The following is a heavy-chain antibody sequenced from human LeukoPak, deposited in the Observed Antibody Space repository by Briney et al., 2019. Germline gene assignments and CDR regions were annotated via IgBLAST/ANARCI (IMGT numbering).Heavy chain of an antibody. V-gene: IGHV4-34*01. J-gene: IGHJ3*02. CDR3: ARDGYDSSGRTFFDI. D-gene: IGHD3-22*01. CDR1: GGSFSGYY. CDR2: IYHSGST. Sequence: SETLSLTCAVYGGSFSGYYWSWIRQPPGKGLEWIGYIYHSGSTYYNPSLKSRVTISVDRSKNQFSLKLSSVTAADTAVYYCARDGYDSSGRTFFDIWGQGTIVTVSS.